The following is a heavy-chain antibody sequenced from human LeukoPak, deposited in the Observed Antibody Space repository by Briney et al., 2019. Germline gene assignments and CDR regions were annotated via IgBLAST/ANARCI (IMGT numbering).Heavy chain of an antibody. J-gene: IGHJ4*02. D-gene: IGHD1-7*01. Sequence: GGSLRLSCAASGFTFSDYYMSWIRQAPGKGLEWVSYISSSSSFTNYADSVKGRFTISRDNAKNSLYLQMNSLRAEDTAVYYCARENYDYFDYWGQGTLVTVSS. CDR2: ISSSSSFT. CDR1: GFTFSDYY. V-gene: IGHV3-11*05. CDR3: ARENYDYFDY.